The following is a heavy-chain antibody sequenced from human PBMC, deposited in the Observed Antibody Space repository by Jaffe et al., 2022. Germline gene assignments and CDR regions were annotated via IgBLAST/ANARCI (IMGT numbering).Heavy chain of an antibody. V-gene: IGHV4-39*01. CDR2: IYYSGST. J-gene: IGHJ4*02. D-gene: IGHD6-13*01. Sequence: QLQLQESGPGLVKPSETLSLTCTVSGGSISSSSYYWGWIRQPPGKGLEWIGSIYYSGSTYYNPSLKSRVTISVDTSKNQFSLKLSSVTAADTAVYYCARQGTGAAAGQFDYWGQGTLVTVSS. CDR1: GGSISSSSYY. CDR3: ARQGTGAAAGQFDY.